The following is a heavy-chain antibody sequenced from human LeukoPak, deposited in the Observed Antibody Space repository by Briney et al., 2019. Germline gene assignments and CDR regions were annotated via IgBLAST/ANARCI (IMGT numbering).Heavy chain of an antibody. CDR3: ARRRDSSSWVPFRAAVAVYLDY. D-gene: IGHD6-13*01. V-gene: IGHV1-18*01. Sequence: ASVKFTCKASGYTFISYGISWLRQAPGQGLEWMGWISAYNGNTNYAQKLQGRVNMTTDTSTSTAYMELSSLRSEDTAVYYCARRRDSSSWVPFRAAVAVYLDYYCQGNLVTVSS. CDR1: GYTFISYG. J-gene: IGHJ4*02. CDR2: ISAYNGNT.